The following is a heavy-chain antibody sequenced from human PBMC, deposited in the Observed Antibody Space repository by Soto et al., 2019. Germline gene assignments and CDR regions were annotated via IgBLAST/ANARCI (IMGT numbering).Heavy chain of an antibody. Sequence: EVQLVESGGGLVQSGGSLRLSCAASGFTSSDHYMDWVRQAPGKGLEWVGRTRNKANSYTTEYAASVKGRFTISRDDSKNSLYLKMNSLNTEDTAVYYCARAQGTMVRGVTHWYFDLWGRGTLVTVAS. CDR1: GFTSSDHY. J-gene: IGHJ2*01. V-gene: IGHV3-72*01. D-gene: IGHD3-10*01. CDR2: TRNKANSYTT. CDR3: ARAQGTMVRGVTHWYFDL.